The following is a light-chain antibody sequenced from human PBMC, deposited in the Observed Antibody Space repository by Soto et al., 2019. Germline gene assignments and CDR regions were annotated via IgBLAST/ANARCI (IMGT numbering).Light chain of an antibody. CDR1: QSISSW. Sequence: DIQMTQSPSTLSASVGDRVTITCRASQSISSWLAWYQQKPGKAPKLLIYDGSSLESGVPSRFSGSGSWTEFTLTISSLQPDDFATYYCQPYNSYQYTFGQGTKLEIK. V-gene: IGKV1-5*01. J-gene: IGKJ2*01. CDR2: DGS. CDR3: QPYNSYQYT.